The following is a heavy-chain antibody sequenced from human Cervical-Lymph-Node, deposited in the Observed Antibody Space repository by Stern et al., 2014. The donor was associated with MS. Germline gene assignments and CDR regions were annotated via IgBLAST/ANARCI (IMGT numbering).Heavy chain of an antibody. J-gene: IGHJ6*02. D-gene: IGHD3-3*01. CDR1: GYTLTELS. Sequence: QVQLMQSGAEVKKPGASVKVSCKVSGYTLTELSMHWVRQAPGKGLEWMGGFDPEDGETIYAQKFQGRVTMTEDTSTDTAYMELSSLRSEDTAVYYCATDRDDFRRGYSAPSKGYGLDVWGQGTTVTVTS. CDR2: FDPEDGET. CDR3: ATDRDDFRRGYSAPSKGYGLDV. V-gene: IGHV1-24*01.